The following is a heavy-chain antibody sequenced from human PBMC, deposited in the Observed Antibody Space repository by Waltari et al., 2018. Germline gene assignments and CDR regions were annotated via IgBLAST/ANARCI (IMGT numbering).Heavy chain of an antibody. CDR1: GFTFSSYG. J-gene: IGHJ4*02. D-gene: IGHD5-12*01. Sequence: QVQLVESGGGVVQPGRSLRLSCAASGFTFSSYGMHWVRQAPGKGLEWVAVISYDGSNKYYADSVKGRFTISRDNSKNTLYLQMNSLRAEDTAVYYCAKAPDGYNRPNYFDYWGQGTLVTVSS. CDR3: AKAPDGYNRPNYFDY. CDR2: ISYDGSNK. V-gene: IGHV3-30*18.